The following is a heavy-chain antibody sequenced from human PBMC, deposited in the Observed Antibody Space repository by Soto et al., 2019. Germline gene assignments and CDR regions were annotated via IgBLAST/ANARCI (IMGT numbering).Heavy chain of an antibody. CDR3: AKVYYYDSSGYYPPAADYYYYGMDV. D-gene: IGHD3-22*01. Sequence: SVKVSCKASGGTFSSYAISWVRQAPGRGLEWMGGIIPIFGTANYAQKFQGRVTITADESTSTAYMELSSLRSEDTAVYYCAKVYYYDSSGYYPPAADYYYYGMDVWGQGTTVTAP. J-gene: IGHJ6*02. CDR1: GGTFSSYA. CDR2: IIPIFGTA. V-gene: IGHV1-69*13.